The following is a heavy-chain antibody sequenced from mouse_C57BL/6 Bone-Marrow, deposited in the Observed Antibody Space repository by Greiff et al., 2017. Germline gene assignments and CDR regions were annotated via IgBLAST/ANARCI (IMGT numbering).Heavy chain of an antibody. J-gene: IGHJ1*03. CDR1: GYTFTDYE. Sequence: VQLQESGAELVRPGASVTLSCKASGYTFTDYEMHWVKQTPVHGLEWIGAIDPETGGTAYNQKFKGKAILTADNSSRTAYVELRSLTSENSAVYYSTRPDWYFDVWGTGTTVTVSS. V-gene: IGHV1-15*01. CDR2: IDPETGGT. CDR3: TRPDWYFDV.